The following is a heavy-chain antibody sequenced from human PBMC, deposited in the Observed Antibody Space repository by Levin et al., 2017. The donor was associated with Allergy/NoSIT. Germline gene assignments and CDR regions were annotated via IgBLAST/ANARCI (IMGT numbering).Heavy chain of an antibody. J-gene: IGHJ4*02. CDR3: ARVSSSGAYVSG. D-gene: IGHD4-17*01. Sequence: GGSLRLSCAASGFSFDESGMSWVRQAPGKGLEWVSGIDWSGRSTGYAGSVKGRFTISRDNAKNSLYLQLTSLRAEDTALYYCARVSSSGAYVSGWGRGTLVTVSS. CDR2: IDWSGRST. V-gene: IGHV3-20*04. CDR1: GFSFDESG.